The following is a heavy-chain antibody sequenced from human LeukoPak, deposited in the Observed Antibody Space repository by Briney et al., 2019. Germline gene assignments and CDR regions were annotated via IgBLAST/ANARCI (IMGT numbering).Heavy chain of an antibody. CDR3: ARDLGGPLLPGIAADYFDY. CDR1: GFTFSSYW. CDR2: INSDVSST. J-gene: IGHJ4*02. V-gene: IGHV3-74*01. D-gene: IGHD6-13*01. Sequence: GGSLRLSCAASGFTFSSYWMHWVRQAPEKGLVWVSRINSDVSSTSYADSVKGRFTISRDNAKNTLYLQMNSLRAEDTAVYYCARDLGGPLLPGIAADYFDYWGQGTLVTVSS.